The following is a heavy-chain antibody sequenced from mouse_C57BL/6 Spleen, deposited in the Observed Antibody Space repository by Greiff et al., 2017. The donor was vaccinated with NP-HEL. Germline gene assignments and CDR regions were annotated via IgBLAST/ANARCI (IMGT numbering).Heavy chain of an antibody. CDR2: IYPSDSET. CDR1: GYTFTSYW. V-gene: IGHV1-61*01. D-gene: IGHD2-14*01. Sequence: VQLQQPGAELVRPGSSVKLSCKASGYTFTSYWMDWVKQRPGQGLEWIGNIYPSDSETHYNQKFKDKATLTVDKSSSTAYMQLSSLTSEDSAVYYCARREVRSFFFDYWGQGTTLTVSS. CDR3: ARREVRSFFFDY. J-gene: IGHJ2*01.